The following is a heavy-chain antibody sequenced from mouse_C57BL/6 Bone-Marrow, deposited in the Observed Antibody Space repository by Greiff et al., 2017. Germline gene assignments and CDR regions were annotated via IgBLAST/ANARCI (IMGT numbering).Heavy chain of an antibody. D-gene: IGHD3-1*01. V-gene: IGHV1-81*01. CDR1: GYTFTSYG. J-gene: IGHJ2*01. CDR3: ARRAGY. CDR2: IYPRSGNT. Sequence: VQVVESGAELARPGASVKLSCKASGYTFTSYGISWVKQRTGQGLEWIGEIYPRSGNTYYTEKFKGKATLTADKSSSTAYMELRSLTSEDSAVXFCARRAGYWGQGTTLTVSS.